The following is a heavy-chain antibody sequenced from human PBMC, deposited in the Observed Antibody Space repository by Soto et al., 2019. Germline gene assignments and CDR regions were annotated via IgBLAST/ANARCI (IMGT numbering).Heavy chain of an antibody. V-gene: IGHV4-4*02. Sequence: KPSETLSLTCAVSGGSIITNDWWSWVRQPPGKGLEWIGEIHHSGRTNYIQSLKSRVTMSLDKSNNQLSLTLISVTAADTAVYYCARRFDFHWVYWGQGTLVTVSS. J-gene: IGHJ4*02. CDR1: GGSIITNDW. CDR2: IHHSGRT. D-gene: IGHD3-9*01. CDR3: ARRFDFHWVY.